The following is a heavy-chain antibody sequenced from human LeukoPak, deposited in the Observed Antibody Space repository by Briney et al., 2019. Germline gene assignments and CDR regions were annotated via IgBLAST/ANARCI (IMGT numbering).Heavy chain of an antibody. Sequence: SGGSLRLSCTASGITFTNYWMQWVRQAPGKGLVWVSHISMVGSHTTYADSVKGRFTISRDNAKSTLYLQLNSLRAEDTAVYYCATDDYRGLGYWGQGTLVTVSS. CDR2: ISMVGSHT. D-gene: IGHD4-11*01. CDR3: ATDDYRGLGY. CDR1: GITFTNYW. J-gene: IGHJ4*02. V-gene: IGHV3-74*01.